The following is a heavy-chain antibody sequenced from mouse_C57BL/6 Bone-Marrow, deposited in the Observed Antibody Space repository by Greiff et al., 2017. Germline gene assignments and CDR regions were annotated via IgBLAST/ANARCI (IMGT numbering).Heavy chain of an antibody. D-gene: IGHD2-4*01. CDR2: IWRGGST. CDR3: AKKGYDYGYAMDY. J-gene: IGHJ4*01. Sequence: VKLQQSGPGLVQPSQSLSITCTVSGFSLTSYGVHWVRQSPGKGLEWLGVIWRGGSTDYNAAFMSRLSITKDNSKSQVFFKMNSLQADDTAIYYCAKKGYDYGYAMDYWGQGTSVTVSS. CDR1: GFSLTSYG. V-gene: IGHV2-5*01.